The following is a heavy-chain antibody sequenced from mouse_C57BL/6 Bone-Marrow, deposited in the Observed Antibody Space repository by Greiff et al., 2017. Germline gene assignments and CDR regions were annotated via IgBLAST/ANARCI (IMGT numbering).Heavy chain of an antibody. Sequence: EVQLQESGGDLVKPGGSLKLSCAASGFTFSSYGMSWVRQTPDKRLEWVATISSGGSYTYYPDSVKGRFTISRDNAKNTLYLQMSSLKSEDTAMYYCARRCYYGSYFDYWGQGTTLTVSS. CDR3: ARRCYYGSYFDY. CDR1: GFTFSSYG. CDR2: ISSGGSYT. D-gene: IGHD1-1*01. J-gene: IGHJ2*01. V-gene: IGHV5-6*01.